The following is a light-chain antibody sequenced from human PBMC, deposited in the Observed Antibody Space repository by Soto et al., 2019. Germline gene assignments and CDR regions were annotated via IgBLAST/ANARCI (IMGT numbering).Light chain of an antibody. V-gene: IGKV1-5*01. J-gene: IGKJ2*01. CDR1: QSISSW. CDR2: DAS. Sequence: DIQMTQSPSTLSASVGDRVTITCRASQSISSWWVWYQQKPGKAPKLLIYDASSLESGVPSRFSGSGSGTEFTLTISSLQPDDFATYYCQQYNSYRLTFGQGTKLEIK. CDR3: QQYNSYRLT.